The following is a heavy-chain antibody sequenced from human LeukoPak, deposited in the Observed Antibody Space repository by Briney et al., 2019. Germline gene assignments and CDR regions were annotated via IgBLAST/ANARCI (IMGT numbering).Heavy chain of an antibody. J-gene: IGHJ4*02. CDR3: ASEGYCSGGSCYSSVY. D-gene: IGHD2-15*01. CDR2: INPSGGST. CDR1: GYTLTELS. Sequence: ASVKVSCKVSGYTLTELSMHWVRQAPGQGLEWMGIINPSGGSTSYAQKFQGRVTMTRDTSTSTVYMELSSLRSEDTAVYYCASEGYCSGGSCYSSVYWGQGTLVTVSS. V-gene: IGHV1-46*01.